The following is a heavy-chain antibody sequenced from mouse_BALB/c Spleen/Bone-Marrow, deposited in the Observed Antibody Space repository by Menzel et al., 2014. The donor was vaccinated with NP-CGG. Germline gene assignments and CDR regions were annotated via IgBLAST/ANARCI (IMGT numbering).Heavy chain of an antibody. CDR2: IWASGST. D-gene: IGHD1-2*01. V-gene: IGHV2-9*02. CDR3: ARDRNSLLRLRYFDF. J-gene: IGHJ2*01. CDR1: GFSLTNYG. Sequence: VKVEESGPGLVAPSQSLSIACTVSGFSLTNYGLHWVRQPPGKGLEWLGVIWASGSTNYNSALMSRLSISKDNSKSQVFLKMHSLQTDDTAMYYCARDRNSLLRLRYFDFWGQGTTLTVSS.